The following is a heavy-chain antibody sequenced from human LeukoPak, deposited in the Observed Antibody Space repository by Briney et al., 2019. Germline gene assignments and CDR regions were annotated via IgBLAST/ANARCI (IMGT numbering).Heavy chain of an antibody. CDR3: AGYDVDMAINN. V-gene: IGHV4-59*11. Sequence: SETLSLTCTISGGSISNHNWIWMRQPPGKGLERIGYIYYRGGTNYNPSLQSRVTISVDTSKNQSYLKVTSVTAAGTAVYHCAGYDVDMAINNWGQGTLVTVSS. CDR1: GGSISNHN. J-gene: IGHJ4*02. D-gene: IGHD5-24*01. CDR2: IYYRGGT.